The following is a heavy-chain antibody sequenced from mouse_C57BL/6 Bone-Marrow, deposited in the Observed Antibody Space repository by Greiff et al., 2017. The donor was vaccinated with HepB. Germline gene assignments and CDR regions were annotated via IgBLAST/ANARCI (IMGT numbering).Heavy chain of an antibody. J-gene: IGHJ3*01. Sequence: EVQRVESGGGLVQPGGSLKLSCAASGFTFSDYYMYWVRQTPEKRLEWVAYISNGGGSTYYPDTVKGRFTISRDNAKNTLYLQMSRLKSEDTAMYYCARQYGYDGAWFAYWGQGTLVTVSA. CDR1: GFTFSDYY. CDR2: ISNGGGST. D-gene: IGHD2-2*01. CDR3: ARQYGYDGAWFAY. V-gene: IGHV5-12*01.